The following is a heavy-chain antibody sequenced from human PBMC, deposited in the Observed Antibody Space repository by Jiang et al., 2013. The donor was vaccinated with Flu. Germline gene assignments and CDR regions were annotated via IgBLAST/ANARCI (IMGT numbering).Heavy chain of an antibody. CDR1: GFSLSTNGVG. CDR3: AHIIDPGPMGFMQGSGRYNAFDI. D-gene: IGHD6-19*01. J-gene: IGHJ3*02. CDR2: IYWDDDK. V-gene: IGHV2-5*02. Sequence: KPTQTLTVTCTFSGFSLSTNGVGVAWIRQPPGKALEWLGIIYWDDDKRYSPSLKSRLTITKGTSKNQVVLTMTNMDPVDTATYYCAHIIDPGPMGFMQGSGRYNAFDIWGQGTMVTVSS.